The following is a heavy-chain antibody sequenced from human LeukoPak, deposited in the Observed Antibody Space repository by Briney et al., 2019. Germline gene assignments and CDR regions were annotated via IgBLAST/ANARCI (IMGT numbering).Heavy chain of an antibody. Sequence: SVKVSCKASGGTFSSYAISWVRQAPGQGLEWMGGIIPIFGTANYAQKFQGRVTTTADESTSTAYMELSSLRSEDTAVYYCARDLYGDQGLDAFDIWGQGTMVTVSP. J-gene: IGHJ3*02. D-gene: IGHD4-17*01. CDR1: GGTFSSYA. CDR3: ARDLYGDQGLDAFDI. CDR2: IIPIFGTA. V-gene: IGHV1-69*13.